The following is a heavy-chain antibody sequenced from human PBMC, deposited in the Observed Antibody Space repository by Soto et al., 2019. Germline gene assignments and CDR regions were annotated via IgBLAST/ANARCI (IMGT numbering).Heavy chain of an antibody. CDR3: ARRIVGTTGHAMDV. V-gene: IGHV3-11*01. J-gene: IGHJ6*02. D-gene: IGHD1-7*01. CDR1: GFTFSDYH. CDR2: ISSSGSNV. Sequence: QVQLVESGGGLVKPGGSLRLSCAASGFTFSDYHMSWIRQAPGKGLEWVSYISSSGSNVYYADSVKGRFTISRDNAMNSLYLQMSSLRVEDTAVYYCARRIVGTTGHAMDVWGQGTTVTVSS.